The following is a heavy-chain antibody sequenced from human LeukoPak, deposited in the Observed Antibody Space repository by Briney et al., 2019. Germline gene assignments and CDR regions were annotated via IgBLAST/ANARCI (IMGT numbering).Heavy chain of an antibody. J-gene: IGHJ5*02. V-gene: IGHV4-34*01. CDR3: ERGGRYCSSTSCPKYNWFDP. D-gene: IGHD2-2*01. CDR2: INHSGST. CDR1: GGSFNGYY. Sequence: PSETLSLTCAVYGGSFNGYYWRWIRQPPGKGLEWIGEINHSGSTSYNPSLKSRVTISVDTSKNQLSLKLSSVTAADTAVYYWERGGRYCSSTSCPKYNWFDPWGQGTLVTVSS.